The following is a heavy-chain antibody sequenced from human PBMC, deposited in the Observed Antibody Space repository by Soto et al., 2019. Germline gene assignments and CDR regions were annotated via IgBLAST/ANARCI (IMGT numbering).Heavy chain of an antibody. Sequence: QVQLLQSGAEVKKPGASVKISCKASGYNFNNYEINWVRQAPAQGLEWMGWMKGYSGNPLYAQNFQGRLTLTRDTSTNTAYLELTSRAYEDTAIYFCARRRGESYYGLDYWGQGTLVTVS. V-gene: IGHV1-8*01. CDR1: GYNFNNYE. CDR2: MKGYSGNP. J-gene: IGHJ4*02. D-gene: IGHD1-26*01. CDR3: ARRRGESYYGLDY.